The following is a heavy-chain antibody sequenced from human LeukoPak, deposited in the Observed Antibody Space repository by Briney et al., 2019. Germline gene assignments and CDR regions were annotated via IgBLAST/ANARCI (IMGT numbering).Heavy chain of an antibody. CDR2: ISYDGSNK. D-gene: IGHD6-19*01. J-gene: IGHJ6*02. V-gene: IGHV3-30*04. CDR1: GFTFSSYA. Sequence: PGGSPRLSCAASGFTFSSYAMHWVRQAPGKGLEWVAVISYDGSNKYYADSVKGRFTISRDNSKNTLYLQMNSLRAEDTAVYYCARDLAVAGRNYYYYGMDVWGQGTTVTVSS. CDR3: ARDLAVAGRNYYYYGMDV.